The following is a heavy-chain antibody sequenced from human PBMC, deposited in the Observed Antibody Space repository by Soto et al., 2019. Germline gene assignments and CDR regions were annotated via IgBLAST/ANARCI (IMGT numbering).Heavy chain of an antibody. V-gene: IGHV4-59*01. CDR1: GGSISSYY. D-gene: IGHD3-3*01. Sequence: PSETLSLTCTVSGGSISSYYWIWIRQPPGKGLEWIGYIYYSGSTNYNPSLKSRVTISVDTSKNQFSLKLSSVTAADTAVYYCARVPFGITIFGVVPGGYYGMAVWGQGTTVTVSS. CDR2: IYYSGST. J-gene: IGHJ6*02. CDR3: ARVPFGITIFGVVPGGYYGMAV.